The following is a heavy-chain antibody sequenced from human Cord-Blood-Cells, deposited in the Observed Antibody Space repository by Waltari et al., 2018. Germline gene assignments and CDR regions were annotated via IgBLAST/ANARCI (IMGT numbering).Heavy chain of an antibody. D-gene: IGHD3-10*01. J-gene: IGHJ3*02. CDR1: GFPFSSYA. CDR2: ISSNGGST. V-gene: IGHV3-64*01. Sequence: EVQLVESGGGLVQPGGSLRLSCAASGFPFSSYAMHWVRQAPGKGREYVSAISSNGGSTYYANSVKGRFTISRDNSKNTLYLQMGSLRAEDMAVYYCARGSGSLHAFDIWGQGTMVTVSS. CDR3: ARGSGSLHAFDI.